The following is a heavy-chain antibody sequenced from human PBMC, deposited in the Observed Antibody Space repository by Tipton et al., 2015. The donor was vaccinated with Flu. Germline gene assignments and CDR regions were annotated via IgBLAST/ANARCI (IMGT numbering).Heavy chain of an antibody. CDR1: GDSISSSTYY. Sequence: TLSLTCTVSGDSISSSTYYWGWIRQPPGKGLEWIGSLYCYNGNTYYSPSLKSRVTMSADTSKNQFSLKLNSVTAADTAVYYCAKASGVLEWQSWTFDDWGKGTLVTVSS. V-gene: IGHV4-39*07. CDR2: LYCYNGNT. D-gene: IGHD3-3*01. CDR3: AKASGVLEWQSWTFDD. J-gene: IGHJ5*02.